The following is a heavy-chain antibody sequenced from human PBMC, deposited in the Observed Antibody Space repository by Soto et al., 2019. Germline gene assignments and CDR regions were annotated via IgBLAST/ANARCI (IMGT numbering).Heavy chain of an antibody. J-gene: IGHJ5*02. CDR2: IYYSGST. Sequence: SETLSLTCTVSGGSISSYYWSWIRQPPGKGLEWIGYIYYSGSTNYNPSLKSRVTISVDTSKNQFSLKLSSVTAADTAVYYCASPHGGSGGWKNWFDPGGQGTLVTVSS. D-gene: IGHD6-25*01. CDR1: GGSISSYY. CDR3: ASPHGGSGGWKNWFDP. V-gene: IGHV4-59*01.